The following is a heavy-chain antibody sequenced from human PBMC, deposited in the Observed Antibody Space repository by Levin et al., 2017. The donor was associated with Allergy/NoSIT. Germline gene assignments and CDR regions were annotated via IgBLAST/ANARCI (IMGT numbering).Heavy chain of an antibody. CDR1: GVSVRNLA. D-gene: IGHD2-15*01. V-gene: IGHV3-23*01. Sequence: GESLKISCAASGVSVRNLAMTWVRRAPGSGLQWVSVISFGGEVTHYADSVKGRFIISRDYSKNMLFLEMSSLRADDTAVYYCGSSDCSTGTCYYDFWGQGTLVTVSS. J-gene: IGHJ4*02. CDR3: GSSDCSTGTCYYDF. CDR2: ISFGGEVT.